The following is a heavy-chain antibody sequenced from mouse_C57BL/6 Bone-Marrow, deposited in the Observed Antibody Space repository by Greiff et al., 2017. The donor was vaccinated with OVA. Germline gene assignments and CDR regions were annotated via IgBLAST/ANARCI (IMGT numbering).Heavy chain of an antibody. Sequence: EVNVVESGGGLVQPGGSLKLSCAASGFTFSDYYMYWVRQTPEKRLEWVAYISNGGGSTYYPDTVKGRFTISRDNAKNTLYLQMSRLKSEDTAMYYCARLGYDDGWYFDVWGTGTTVTVSS. CDR3: ARLGYDDGWYFDV. D-gene: IGHD2-2*01. V-gene: IGHV5-12*01. CDR1: GFTFSDYY. J-gene: IGHJ1*03. CDR2: ISNGGGST.